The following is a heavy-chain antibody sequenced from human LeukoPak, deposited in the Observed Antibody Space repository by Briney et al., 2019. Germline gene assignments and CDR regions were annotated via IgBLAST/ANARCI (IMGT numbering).Heavy chain of an antibody. D-gene: IGHD2-2*01. Sequence: PGGSLRLSCAASGFTFSSYAMHWVRQAPGKGLEWVAVISYDGSNKYYADSVKGRFTISRGNSKNTLYLQMNSLRAEGTAVYYCARDLSDIVVVPAAIQGYYYYGMDVWGQGTTVTVSS. CDR3: ARDLSDIVVVPAAIQGYYYYGMDV. V-gene: IGHV3-30-3*01. J-gene: IGHJ6*02. CDR2: ISYDGSNK. CDR1: GFTFSSYA.